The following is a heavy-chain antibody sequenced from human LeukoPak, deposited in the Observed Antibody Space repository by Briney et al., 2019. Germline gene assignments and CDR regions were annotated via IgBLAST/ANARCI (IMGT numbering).Heavy chain of an antibody. CDR1: GGTLSSYA. CDR3: AREGADYSNSYYFDY. J-gene: IGHJ4*02. D-gene: IGHD4-11*01. Sequence: SVKVSCKASGGTLSSYAISWVRQAPGQGLEWMGGIIPIFGTANYAQKFQGRVTITADESTSTAYMELSSLRSEDTAVYYCAREGADYSNSYYFDYWGQGTLVTVSS. CDR2: IIPIFGTA. V-gene: IGHV1-69*13.